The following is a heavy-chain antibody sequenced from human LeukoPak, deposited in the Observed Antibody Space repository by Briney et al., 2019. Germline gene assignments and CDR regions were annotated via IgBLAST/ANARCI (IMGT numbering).Heavy chain of an antibody. D-gene: IGHD3-3*01. J-gene: IGHJ4*02. V-gene: IGHV4-39*07. CDR3: ARYQTYFDFWSGLDY. Sequence: SETLSLTCTVSGGSISIISSSTYYWGWIRQAPGKGLEWIGSLYYGENSHYNPSLRSRATLSVDTSNNQFSLKLASVTAADTAMYYCARYQTYFDFWSGLDYWGQGTLVIVSS. CDR2: LYYGENS. CDR1: GGSISIISSSTYY.